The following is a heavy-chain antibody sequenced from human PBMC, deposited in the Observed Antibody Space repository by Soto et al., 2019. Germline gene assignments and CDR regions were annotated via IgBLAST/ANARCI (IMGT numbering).Heavy chain of an antibody. Sequence: EVQLVESGGGLVQPGGSLRLSCAASGLTFSSHWMHWVRQAPGKGLVWVSRIDSDGSRTNYADSVKGRFTISRDNSKNTVYLKMNSLRVEETAVYYCARGVRGAYGLDIWGQGTMVTVSS. V-gene: IGHV3-74*01. J-gene: IGHJ3*02. D-gene: IGHD2-21*01. CDR2: IDSDGSRT. CDR3: ARGVRGAYGLDI. CDR1: GLTFSSHW.